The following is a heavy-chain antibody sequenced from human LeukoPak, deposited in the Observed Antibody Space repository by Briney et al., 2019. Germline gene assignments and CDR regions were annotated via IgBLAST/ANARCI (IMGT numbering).Heavy chain of an antibody. CDR1: RFTFSSYA. CDR3: AKEPVLVGASFPDY. V-gene: IGHV3-23*01. J-gene: IGHJ4*02. CDR2: ISGSGGST. Sequence: GGSLRLSCAASRFTFSSYAMSWVRHAPREGLEWVLAISGSGGSTYYADSVKGRFTISRDNSKNTLYLQMNSLRAEDTAVYYCAKEPVLVGASFPDYWGQGTLVTVSS. D-gene: IGHD2-8*02.